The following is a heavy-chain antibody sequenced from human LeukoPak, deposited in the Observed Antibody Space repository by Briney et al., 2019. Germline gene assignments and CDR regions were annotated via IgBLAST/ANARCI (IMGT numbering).Heavy chain of an antibody. CDR3: ARGRFGRLHNFYYSDY. V-gene: IGHV1-8*01. Sequence: ASVKVSCKASGYTFTSYDINWVRQATGQGLEWMGWVNPNSGNTGYAQKFQGRVTMTRNTSISTAYMELSSLRSEDTAVYYCARGRFGRLHNFYYSDYWGQGTLVTVSS. J-gene: IGHJ4*02. CDR2: VNPNSGNT. D-gene: IGHD3-16*01. CDR1: GYTFTSYD.